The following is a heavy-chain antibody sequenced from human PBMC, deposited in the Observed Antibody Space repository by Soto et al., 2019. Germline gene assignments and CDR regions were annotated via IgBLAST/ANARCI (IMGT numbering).Heavy chain of an antibody. CDR1: GFTFRSYS. J-gene: IGHJ4*02. Sequence: GGSLRLSCAASGFTFRSYSLNWVRQAPGKGLEWVSFISGSSSYIYYADSVKGRFTISRDNAKNSLYLQMNSLRAEDTAVYYCARDRYDSSGYRLFDYWGQGTLVTVSS. V-gene: IGHV3-21*01. CDR2: ISGSSSYI. CDR3: ARDRYDSSGYRLFDY. D-gene: IGHD3-22*01.